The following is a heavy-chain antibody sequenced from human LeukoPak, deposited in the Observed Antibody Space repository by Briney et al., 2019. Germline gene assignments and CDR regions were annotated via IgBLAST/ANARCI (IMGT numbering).Heavy chain of an antibody. CDR3: AREGADYYDSSGYLYFQH. Sequence: GGSLRLSCAAAGFTFSRYWVSWVRQATGKGLECVAKIKEDGSEKHYVDSVKGRFTISRDNAKKSLYLQMNSLRAEDTAVYYCAREGADYYDSSGYLYFQHWGQGTLVTVSS. V-gene: IGHV3-7*01. CDR2: IKEDGSEK. CDR1: GFTFSRYW. J-gene: IGHJ1*01. D-gene: IGHD3-22*01.